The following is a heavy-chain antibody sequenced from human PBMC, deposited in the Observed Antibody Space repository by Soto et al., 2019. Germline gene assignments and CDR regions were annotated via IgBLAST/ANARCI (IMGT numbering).Heavy chain of an antibody. CDR1: GFTFSSYW. D-gene: IGHD3-22*01. CDR3: ARPRYDDSREIYDR. V-gene: IGHV3-74*01. J-gene: IGHJ4*01. CDR2: INSDGSSK. Sequence: PGGSPRLSCAASGFTFSSYWMHWVRQAPGKGLVWVSRINSDGSSKTYADSVKGRFIISRDNAKNTLYLQMNSLRAEDTAVYYCARPRYDDSREIYDRWGQGALVTFS.